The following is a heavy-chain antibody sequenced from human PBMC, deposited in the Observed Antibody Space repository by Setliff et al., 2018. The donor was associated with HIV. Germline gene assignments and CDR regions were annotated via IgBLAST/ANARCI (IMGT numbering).Heavy chain of an antibody. CDR1: GYTLTKLS. V-gene: IGHV1-24*01. Sequence: ASVKVSCKVSGYTLTKLSMHWVRQAPGKGLEWMGGFDPEEGETNYAQKFQGRVTITADESTSTAYMELSSLRSEDTAVYYCAPIDPFPHDYSNSSFDYWGQGTLVTVSS. CDR3: APIDPFPHDYSNSSFDY. D-gene: IGHD4-4*01. J-gene: IGHJ4*02. CDR2: FDPEEGET.